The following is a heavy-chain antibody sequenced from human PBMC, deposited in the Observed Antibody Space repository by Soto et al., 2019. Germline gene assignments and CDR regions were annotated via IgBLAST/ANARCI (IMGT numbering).Heavy chain of an antibody. J-gene: IGHJ6*02. Sequence: EVQLVESGGGLVQPGGSLRLSCAASGFTFSSYWMSWVRQAPGKGLEWVANIKQDGSEKYYVDSVKGRFTISRDNAKNSXDLQMNSLRAEDTAVYYCARDRYSYYDFWSGSLPYYYFGMDVWGQGTTVTVSS. CDR1: GFTFSSYW. CDR3: ARDRYSYYDFWSGSLPYYYFGMDV. D-gene: IGHD3-3*01. CDR2: IKQDGSEK. V-gene: IGHV3-7*01.